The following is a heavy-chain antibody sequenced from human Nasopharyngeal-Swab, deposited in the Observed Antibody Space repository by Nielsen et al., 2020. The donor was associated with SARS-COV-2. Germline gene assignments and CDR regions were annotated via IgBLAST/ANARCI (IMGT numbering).Heavy chain of an antibody. CDR3: AKDRDSGDDSEEYYHYYGMDV. Sequence: GESLKISCAASGFTFSNFAMSWVRQAPGKGLEWVSVISGGSDSTYYTDSVRGRFTISRDNSKNTLNLQMNNLRDEDTAIYYCAKDRDSGDDSEEYYHYYGMDVWGQGAPVTVSS. V-gene: IGHV3-23*01. CDR1: GFTFSNFA. CDR2: ISGGSDST. D-gene: IGHD5-12*01. J-gene: IGHJ6*02.